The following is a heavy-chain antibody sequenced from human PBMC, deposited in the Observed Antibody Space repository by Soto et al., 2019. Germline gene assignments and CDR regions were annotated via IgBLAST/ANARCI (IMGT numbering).Heavy chain of an antibody. CDR2: VSFDGSNK. CDR1: GFTCNYYP. CDR3: ARLPGPLVAVLYIYPLDGREAMSDVDV. D-gene: IGHD6-19*01. V-gene: IGHV3-30-3*01. J-gene: IGHJ6*02. Sequence: QMQLVESGGGVVQPGGSLRLSCAASGFTCNYYPMHWVRQAPGKGLEWVAVVSFDGSNKYYADSVKGRFTISKDNSKNTLYLQMNSLRREDTAVYYCARLPGPLVAVLYIYPLDGREAMSDVDVWGRGTTFTVSS.